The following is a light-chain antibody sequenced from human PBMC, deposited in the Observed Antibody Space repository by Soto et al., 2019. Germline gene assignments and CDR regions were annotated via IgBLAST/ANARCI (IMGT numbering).Light chain of an antibody. CDR3: QSYDSSLNGSDVV. J-gene: IGLJ2*01. Sequence: QSVLTQPPSVSGAPGQRITISCTGSSSNIGAGYDVHWYQQLPGTAPKLLIYGNIRRPSGVPDRFSASKSGTSASLAITGLQAEDEADYYCQSYDSSLNGSDVVFGGGTQLTVL. V-gene: IGLV1-40*01. CDR2: GNI. CDR1: SSNIGAGYD.